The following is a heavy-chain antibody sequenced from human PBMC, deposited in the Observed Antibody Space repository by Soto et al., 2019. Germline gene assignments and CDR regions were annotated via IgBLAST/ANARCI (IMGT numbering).Heavy chain of an antibody. CDR3: ARGPNWFDP. J-gene: IGHJ5*02. CDR1: GGSISSGGYS. V-gene: IGHV4-30-2*01. Sequence: SETLSLTCAVSGGSISSGGYSWSWIRQPPGKGLEWIGYIYHSGSTYYNPSLKSRVTISVDRSKNQFSLKLSSVTAADTAVYYCARGPNWFDPWGQGTFVTVSS. CDR2: IYHSGST.